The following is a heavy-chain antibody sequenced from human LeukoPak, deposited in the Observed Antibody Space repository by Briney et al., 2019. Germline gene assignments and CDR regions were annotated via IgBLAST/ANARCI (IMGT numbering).Heavy chain of an antibody. V-gene: IGHV4-30-2*01. J-gene: IGHJ6*02. CDR2: IYHSGST. Sequence: PSQTLSLTCAVSGGSISSGGYSWSWIRQPPGKGLEWIGYIYHSGSTYYNPSLKSRVTISVDRSKNQFSLKLSSVTAADTAVYYCARGHRSGPYYYYGMDVWGQGTTVTVSS. D-gene: IGHD3-3*01. CDR1: GGSISSGGYS. CDR3: ARGHRSGPYYYYGMDV.